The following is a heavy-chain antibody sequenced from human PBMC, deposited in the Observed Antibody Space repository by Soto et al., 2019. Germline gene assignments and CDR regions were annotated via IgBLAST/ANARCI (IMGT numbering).Heavy chain of an antibody. V-gene: IGHV4-59*01. CDR1: GGSISGYY. D-gene: IGHD3-3*01. J-gene: IGHJ5*02. CDR2: TSYRGST. Sequence: PSETLSLTCTVSGGSISGYYWSWIRQPPGKGLEWIGYTSYRGSTSYNPSLKGRVTISVDTSNNQFSLKLTSVTAADTAVYYCAREREGGDFWSGYPRWFDPWGQGTLVTVSS. CDR3: AREREGGDFWSGYPRWFDP.